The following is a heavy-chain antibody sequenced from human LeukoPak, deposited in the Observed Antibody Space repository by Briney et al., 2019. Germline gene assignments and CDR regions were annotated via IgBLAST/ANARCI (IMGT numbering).Heavy chain of an antibody. CDR2: INPNSGGT. CDR3: ARASMIVEEDAFDI. Sequence: ASVKVSCKASGYTFSGYYLNWVRQAPGQGLEWLGWINPNSGGTNHAQKFQGRVTMTRDTSISTAYMELSRLRSDDTAVYYCARASMIVEEDAFDIWGQGTMVTVSS. J-gene: IGHJ3*02. V-gene: IGHV1-2*02. CDR1: GYTFSGYY. D-gene: IGHD3-22*01.